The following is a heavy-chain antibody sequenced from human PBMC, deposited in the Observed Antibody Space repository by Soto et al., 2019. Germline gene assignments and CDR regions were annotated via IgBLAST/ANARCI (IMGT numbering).Heavy chain of an antibody. Sequence: TSEILCLSWGVVGGAIGDICLSWFRQPPGKGLEWIGEINHNTSTNYNPSLKSRVTISVDTSKNQFSLKLSSVTAADTAVYYCARVWGGAFDIWGQGTMVT. CDR3: ARVWGGAFDI. CDR2: INHNTST. CDR1: GGAIGDIC. V-gene: IGHV4-34*01. D-gene: IGHD3-10*01. J-gene: IGHJ3*02.